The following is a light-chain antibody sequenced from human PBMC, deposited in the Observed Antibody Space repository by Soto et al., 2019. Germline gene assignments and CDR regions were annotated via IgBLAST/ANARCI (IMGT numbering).Light chain of an antibody. J-gene: IGKJ4*01. CDR3: QQHENLPS. V-gene: IGKV1-33*01. CDR1: QDINKN. Sequence: DIQMTQSPSSLSASVGDRVTITCQASQDINKNLNWYQQKPGTAPKLLIYDASNLETGVPSRFSGSGSGTGFSFTISSLQPEDIATYYCQQHENLPSFGGGTKVDIK. CDR2: DAS.